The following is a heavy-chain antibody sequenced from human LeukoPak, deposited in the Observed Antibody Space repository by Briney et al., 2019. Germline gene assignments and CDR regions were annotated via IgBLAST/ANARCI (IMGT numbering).Heavy chain of an antibody. J-gene: IGHJ4*02. V-gene: IGHV1-24*01. CDR3: ATELRKCSSTSCYRIDY. CDR1: GYTLTELS. Sequence: ASVKVSCKASGYTLTELSMHWVRQAPGKGLEWMGGFDPEDGETIYAQKFQGRVTMTEDTSTDTAYMELSSLRYEDTAVYYCATELRKCSSTSCYRIDYWGQGTLVTVSS. D-gene: IGHD2-2*02. CDR2: FDPEDGET.